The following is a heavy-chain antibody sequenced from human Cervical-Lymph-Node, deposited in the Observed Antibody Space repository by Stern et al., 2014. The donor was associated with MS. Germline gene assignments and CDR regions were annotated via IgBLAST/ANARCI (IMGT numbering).Heavy chain of an antibody. CDR1: GFTFSSYA. V-gene: IGHV3-23*04. Sequence: VQLVQSGGGLVQPGGSLRLSCAASGFTFSSYAMSWVRQAPGKGLEWVSTISGDGVRTFYADFVRGRFTISRDNSKNTLYLQVNNLRAEDTAVYFCAKAGAAAGYFDYWGQGTLVTVSS. J-gene: IGHJ4*02. CDR2: ISGDGVRT. D-gene: IGHD6-13*01. CDR3: AKAGAAAGYFDY.